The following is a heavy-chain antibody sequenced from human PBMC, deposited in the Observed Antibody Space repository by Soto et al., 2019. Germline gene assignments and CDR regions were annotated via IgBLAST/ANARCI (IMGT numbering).Heavy chain of an antibody. D-gene: IGHD3-3*01. CDR2: IYYSGST. CDR1: GGSISSGDYY. V-gene: IGHV4-30-4*01. Sequence: SETLSLTCTVSGGSISSGDYYWSWIRQPPGKGLEWIGYIYYSGSTYYNPSLKSRVTISVDTDKNQFSLKLSSVTAAATAVDYCARETQPRSGSSLVDYWGQGALVTVSS. CDR3: ARETQPRSGSSLVDY. J-gene: IGHJ4*02.